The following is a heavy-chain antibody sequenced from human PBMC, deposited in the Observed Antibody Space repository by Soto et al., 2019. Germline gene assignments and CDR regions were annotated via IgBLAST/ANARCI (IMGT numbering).Heavy chain of an antibody. V-gene: IGHV1-69*12. CDR1: GGTFSSYA. CDR2: IIPIFGTA. D-gene: IGHD3-16*01. J-gene: IGHJ5*02. Sequence: QVQLVQSGAEVKKPGSSVKVSCKASGGTFSSYAISWVRQAPGQGLEWMGGIIPIFGTANYAQKFQGRVTITADESTSTAYMELSSLRSEDTAVYYCARDTTMIMFGGVIRYNWFDPWGQGTLVTVSS. CDR3: ARDTTMIMFGGVIRYNWFDP.